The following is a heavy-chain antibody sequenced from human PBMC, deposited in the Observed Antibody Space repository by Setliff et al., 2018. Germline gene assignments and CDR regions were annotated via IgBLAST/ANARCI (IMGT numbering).Heavy chain of an antibody. J-gene: IGHJ4*02. Sequence: AASVKVSCKASGYTFTNYGITWVRQAPGQGLEWMGWINNYNTNTEYAQKLQGRVTMTTDTSTSTAYMELRSLRSDDTAVYYCARINFYVSSGYYYAPDYWGQGTLVTVS. CDR1: GYTFTNYG. V-gene: IGHV1-18*01. D-gene: IGHD3-22*01. CDR2: INNYNTNT. CDR3: ARINFYVSSGYYYAPDY.